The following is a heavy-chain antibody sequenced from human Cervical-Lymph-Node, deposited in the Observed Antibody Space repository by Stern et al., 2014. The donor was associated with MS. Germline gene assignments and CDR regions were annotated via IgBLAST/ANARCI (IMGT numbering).Heavy chain of an antibody. CDR2: TKYDGSEK. D-gene: IGHD2-15*01. CDR3: AREGYCDY. CDR1: GFIFSNSW. Sequence: EDQLVESGGGLVQPGGSLRLSCAASGFIFSNSWMSWVRQAPGKGLEWVANTKYDGSEKNYVDSVKGRFTISRDNAKNTLYLQMNSLRAEDTAMYYCAREGYCDYWGQGTRVTVSS. J-gene: IGHJ4*02. V-gene: IGHV3-7*01.